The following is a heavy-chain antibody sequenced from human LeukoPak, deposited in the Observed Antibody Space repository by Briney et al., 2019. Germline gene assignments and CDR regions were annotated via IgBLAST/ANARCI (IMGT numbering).Heavy chain of an antibody. D-gene: IGHD3-10*01. CDR3: AKAGFSSGIIASPLPYFDY. J-gene: IGHJ4*02. V-gene: IGHV3-23*01. Sequence: PGGSLRLSCAASGFTFSSYAMSWVRQAPGKGLEWVSAISGSGGSTYYADSVKGRFTISRDNSKNTLYLQMNSLRAEDTAVYYCAKAGFSSGIIASPLPYFDYWGQGTLVTVSS. CDR2: ISGSGGST. CDR1: GFTFSSYA.